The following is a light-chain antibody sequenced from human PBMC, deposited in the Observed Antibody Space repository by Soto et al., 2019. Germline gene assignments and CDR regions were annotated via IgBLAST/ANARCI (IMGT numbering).Light chain of an antibody. V-gene: IGKV1-27*01. CDR1: QDINKY. CDR3: QQYNSVPLT. Sequence: DIQMTQSPSSLSASVGDRVTITCRASQDINKYLDWYQQKPGKVPKLLIHTASILLSGVPSRFSGSASGTDFTLTISSLQPEDVATYYCQQYNSVPLTFGGGTKVEIK. CDR2: TAS. J-gene: IGKJ4*01.